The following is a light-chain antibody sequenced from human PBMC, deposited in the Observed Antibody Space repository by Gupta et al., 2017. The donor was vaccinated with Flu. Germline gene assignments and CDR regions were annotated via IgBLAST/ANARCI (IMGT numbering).Light chain of an antibody. Sequence: TCSGDKLGDKNVSWSQQKPGQSPVLVIYQDNKRPSGIPERFSGSNSGNSATLTISGTQDIDEADYYCQAWDSTFRVFGPGTKVTVL. CDR1: KLGDKN. CDR3: QAWDSTFRV. CDR2: QDN. V-gene: IGLV3-1*01. J-gene: IGLJ1*01.